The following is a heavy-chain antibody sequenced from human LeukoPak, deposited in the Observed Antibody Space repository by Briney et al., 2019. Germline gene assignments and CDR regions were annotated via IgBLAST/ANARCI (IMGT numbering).Heavy chain of an antibody. Sequence: GGSLRLSCAASGFTFINYGMNWVRQAPGKGLEWVSGITGSGGSTYYADSVKGRFTISRDNAKNSLYLQMNSLRAEDTAVYYCARVFGDSSGFRNAFDIWGQGTMVTVSS. V-gene: IGHV3-21*01. J-gene: IGHJ3*02. D-gene: IGHD3-22*01. CDR3: ARVFGDSSGFRNAFDI. CDR1: GFTFINYG. CDR2: ITGSGGST.